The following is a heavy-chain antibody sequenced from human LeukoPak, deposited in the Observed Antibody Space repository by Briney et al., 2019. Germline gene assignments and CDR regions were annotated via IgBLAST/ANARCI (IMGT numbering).Heavy chain of an antibody. CDR1: GDSLSGYY. D-gene: IGHD5-18*01. Sequence: PSETLSLTCAVYGDSLSGYYRSWSPQPPGKGRWWVGEINHSGSTNDTPSLKTRVTISVDTSKTQSSLRLSSVTAAETAVYYCARGRLRYSYTKYDYWGQGTLVTVSS. CDR2: INHSGST. CDR3: ARGRLRYSYTKYDY. J-gene: IGHJ4*02. V-gene: IGHV4-34*01.